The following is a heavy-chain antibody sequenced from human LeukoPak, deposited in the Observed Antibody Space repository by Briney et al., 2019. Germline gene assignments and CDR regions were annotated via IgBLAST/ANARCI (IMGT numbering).Heavy chain of an antibody. V-gene: IGHV1-18*01. CDR3: ARLIEGRRVVVTTALLADYFDY. D-gene: IGHD3-22*01. CDR1: GGTFSSYA. Sequence: GASVKVSCKASGGTFSSYAISWVRQAPGRGLEWMGWISAYNGNTNYAQKLQGRVTMTTDTSTSTAYMELRSLRSDDTAVYYCARLIEGRRVVVTTALLADYFDYWGQGTLVTVSS. J-gene: IGHJ4*02. CDR2: ISAYNGNT.